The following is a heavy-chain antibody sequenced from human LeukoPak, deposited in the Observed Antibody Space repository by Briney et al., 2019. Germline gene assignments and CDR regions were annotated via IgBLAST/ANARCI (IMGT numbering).Heavy chain of an antibody. CDR3: ARHGYSSSWYYSDY. D-gene: IGHD6-13*01. CDR1: GCLFTSYW. CDR2: IYPGDSDT. V-gene: IGHV5-51*01. Sequence: GGSPQISCKGSGCLFTSYWIGRVRQLPGKGLEGRGVIYPGDSDTRYSPAFQGQVTISAYKSIRTAYLQWSSLKASDTAMYYCARHGYSSSWYYSDYWGQGTLVSVSS. J-gene: IGHJ4*02.